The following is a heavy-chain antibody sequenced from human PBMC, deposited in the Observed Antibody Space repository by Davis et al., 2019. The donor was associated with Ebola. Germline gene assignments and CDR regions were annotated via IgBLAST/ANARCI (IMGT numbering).Heavy chain of an antibody. CDR1: GYTFTSYG. V-gene: IGHV1-18*01. CDR3: ARVHYWFDP. Sequence: ASVKVSCKASGYTFTSYGISWVRQAPGQGLEWMGWISAYNGNTNYAQKLQGRVTMTTDTSTSTVYMELSSLRSEDTAVYYCARVHYWFDPWGQGTLVTVSS. CDR2: ISAYNGNT. J-gene: IGHJ5*02.